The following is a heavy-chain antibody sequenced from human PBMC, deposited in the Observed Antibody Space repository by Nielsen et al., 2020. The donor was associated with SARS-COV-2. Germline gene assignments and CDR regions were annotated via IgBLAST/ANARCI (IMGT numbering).Heavy chain of an antibody. D-gene: IGHD6-13*01. CDR3: ARGAIAAAGTSWFDP. Sequence: ALSLTCAVYGGSFSGYYWSWIRQPPGKGLEWIGEINHSGSTNYNPSLKSRVTLSVDTSKNQFSLKLSSVTAADTAVYYCARGAIAAAGTSWFDPWGQGTLVTVSS. CDR2: INHSGST. CDR1: GGSFSGYY. J-gene: IGHJ5*02. V-gene: IGHV4-34*01.